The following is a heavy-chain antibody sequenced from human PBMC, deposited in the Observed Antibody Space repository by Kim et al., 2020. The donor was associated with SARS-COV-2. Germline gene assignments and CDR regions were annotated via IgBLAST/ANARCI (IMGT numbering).Heavy chain of an antibody. CDR2: ISWNSGSI. D-gene: IGHD6-13*01. J-gene: IGHJ3*02. V-gene: IGHV3-9*01. Sequence: GGSLRLSCAASGFTFGDYAMHWVRQAPGKGLEWVSGISWNSGSIGYADSVKGRFTISRDNAKNSLYLQMNSLRAEDTALYYCAKDMAAAAAHGSDAFDIWGQGTMVTVSS. CDR1: GFTFGDYA. CDR3: AKDMAAAAAHGSDAFDI.